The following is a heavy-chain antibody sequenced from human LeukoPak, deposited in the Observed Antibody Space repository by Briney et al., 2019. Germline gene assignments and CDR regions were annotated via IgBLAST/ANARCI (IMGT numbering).Heavy chain of an antibody. J-gene: IGHJ4*02. D-gene: IGHD3-16*01. CDR1: GFTFSSYS. Sequence: GGSLRLSCAASGFTFSSYSMNWVRQAPGKGLEWVSSISSSSSYIYYADSVKGRFTISRDNAKNSLYLQMNSLRAEDTAVYYCARVARTGNLGDYWGQGTLVTVSS. V-gene: IGHV3-21*01. CDR2: ISSSSSYI. CDR3: ARVARTGNLGDY.